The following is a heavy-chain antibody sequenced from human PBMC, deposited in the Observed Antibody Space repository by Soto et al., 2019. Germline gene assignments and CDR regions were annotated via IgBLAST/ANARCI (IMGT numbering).Heavy chain of an antibody. CDR1: GFTFSDHY. CDR3: SRAGILTTPYYFDY. Sequence: EVQLVESGGGLVQPGRSLRLSCAAFGFTFSDHYMDWVRQAPGKGLEWVGRIRNKANSYTTEYAASVKGRFTISRDDSXKSLFLQMNSLKTEDTAVYYCSRAGILTTPYYFDYWGQGTLVTVSS. D-gene: IGHD4-4*01. V-gene: IGHV3-72*01. J-gene: IGHJ4*01. CDR2: IRNKANSYTT.